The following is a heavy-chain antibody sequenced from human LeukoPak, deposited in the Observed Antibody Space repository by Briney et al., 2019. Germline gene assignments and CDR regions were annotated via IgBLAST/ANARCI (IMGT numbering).Heavy chain of an antibody. CDR3: ARGKGFDP. V-gene: IGHV3-7*04. CDR1: GFTFSSFW. Sequence: GGSLRLSCAASGFTFSSFWMSWVRQAPGKGLEWVANIKQDGSEKYYVDSVKGRLTISRDNAKSSLYLQMNRLRAEDTAVYYCARGKGFDPWGQGTLVTVSS. CDR2: IKQDGSEK. J-gene: IGHJ5*02.